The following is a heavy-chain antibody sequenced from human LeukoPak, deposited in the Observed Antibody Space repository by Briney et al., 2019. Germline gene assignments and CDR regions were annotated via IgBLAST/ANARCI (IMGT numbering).Heavy chain of an antibody. CDR3: ARDIERPLGYYFDY. CDR2: IYTSGST. CDR1: GGSISSYY. Sequence: PETLSLTCTVSGGSISSYYWSWIRQPAGKGLEWIGRIYTSGSTNYNPSLKSRVTMSVDTSKNQFSLKLSSVTAADTAVYYCARDIERPLGYYFDYWGQGTLVTVSS. J-gene: IGHJ4*02. D-gene: IGHD2-15*01. V-gene: IGHV4-4*07.